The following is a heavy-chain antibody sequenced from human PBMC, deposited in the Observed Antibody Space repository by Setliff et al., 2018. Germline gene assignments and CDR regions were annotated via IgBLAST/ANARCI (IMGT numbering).Heavy chain of an antibody. V-gene: IGHV4-59*02. Sequence: PSETLSLTCAVSGGSVTSHYWSWIRQPPGKGLEWIGFIFYSGDTNSNPSLKSRVTMSVDTSKNQFSLKLNSVTAANTATYYCARDRSYYASGRLLYVGDSHYFDIWGQGTLVTVSS. J-gene: IGHJ4*02. CDR1: GGSVTSHY. D-gene: IGHD3-10*01. CDR3: ARDRSYYASGRLLYVGDSHYFDI. CDR2: IFYSGDT.